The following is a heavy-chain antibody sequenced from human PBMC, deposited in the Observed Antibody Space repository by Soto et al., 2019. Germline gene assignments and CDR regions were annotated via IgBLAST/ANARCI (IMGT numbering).Heavy chain of an antibody. J-gene: IGHJ4*02. CDR3: AHRPIVGAAI. CDR2: IFHSGST. Sequence: QVQLQESGPGLLKPSGTLSLTCAVFGGSISNSNWWTWVRQPPGKGLDWIGEIFHSGSTNYNSSLMGRVTISVDKANNQFSLKLSSVTGADTAVYYCAHRPIVGAAIWGQGTLVTVSS. D-gene: IGHD1-26*01. V-gene: IGHV4-4*02. CDR1: GGSISNSNW.